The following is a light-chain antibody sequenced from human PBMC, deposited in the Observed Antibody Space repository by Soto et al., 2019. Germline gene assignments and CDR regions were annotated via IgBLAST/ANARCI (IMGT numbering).Light chain of an antibody. CDR2: KAS. CDR1: QSVSSW. CDR3: QQYIGSRT. J-gene: IGKJ1*01. V-gene: IGKV1-5*03. Sequence: DIQMTQSPSTLSASVGDRVTITCRASQSVSSWLAWYQQKPGKAPKLLIYKASSLESGVPSRFSGSGSGTEFTLAISSLQPDDFATYYCQQYIGSRTFGQGTKVEIK.